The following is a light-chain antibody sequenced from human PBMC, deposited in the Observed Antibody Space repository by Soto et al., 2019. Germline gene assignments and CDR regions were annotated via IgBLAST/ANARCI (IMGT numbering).Light chain of an antibody. CDR3: QYYGNSPL. Sequence: ENVLTQSPGTLSLSPGERATLSCRASQSVNSNYLGWYQQRPGQAPRLLIYGASSRATGIPDRFGGSGSGTDFILTISRLEPEDFAVYYCQYYGNSPLFGQGTRLEIK. V-gene: IGKV3-20*01. J-gene: IGKJ5*01. CDR1: QSVNSNY. CDR2: GAS.